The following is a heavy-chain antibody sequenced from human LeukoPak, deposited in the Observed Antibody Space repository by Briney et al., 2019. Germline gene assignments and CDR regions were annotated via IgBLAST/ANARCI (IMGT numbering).Heavy chain of an antibody. V-gene: IGHV3-48*03. CDR3: ARDTVWAVVQH. CDR1: GFTFSSYE. J-gene: IGHJ1*01. Sequence: GALRLSCAASGFTFSSYEMNWVRQAPGKGLEWVSYISSSGSTIYYADSVKGRFTISRDNAKNSLYLQMNSLRAEDTAVYYCARDTVWAVVQHWGQGTLVTVSS. CDR2: ISSSGSTI. D-gene: IGHD7-27*01.